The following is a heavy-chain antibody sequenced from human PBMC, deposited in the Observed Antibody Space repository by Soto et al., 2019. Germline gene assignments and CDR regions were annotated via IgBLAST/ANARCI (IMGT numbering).Heavy chain of an antibody. CDR1: GFTLSSYH. J-gene: IGHJ6*02. CDR2: IHAESNTI. Sequence: EVQLVESGGGLVRPGGSLRLSCAASGFTLSSYHMDWVRQAPGKGLEWVSYIHAESNTIHYAASVKGRFTISRDNAKNSLYLQMDRLRVEDTAVYYCARDGSMGTTNFHYAMVVWGQGTTVTVSS. V-gene: IGHV3-48*03. CDR3: ARDGSMGTTNFHYAMVV. D-gene: IGHD3-10*01.